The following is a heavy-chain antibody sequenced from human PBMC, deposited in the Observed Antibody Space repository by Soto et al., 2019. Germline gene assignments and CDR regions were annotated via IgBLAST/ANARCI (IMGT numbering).Heavy chain of an antibody. CDR2: INPNSGGT. CDR1: GYTFTGYY. Sequence: ASLKVSCKASGYTFTGYYMHWVRQAPGQGLEWMGWINPNSGGTNYAQKFQGRVTMTRDTSISTAYMELSRLRSDDTAVYYCARASLTGIYYYYGMDVWGQGTTVTVSS. V-gene: IGHV1-2*02. J-gene: IGHJ6*02. CDR3: ARASLTGIYYYYGMDV. D-gene: IGHD1-20*01.